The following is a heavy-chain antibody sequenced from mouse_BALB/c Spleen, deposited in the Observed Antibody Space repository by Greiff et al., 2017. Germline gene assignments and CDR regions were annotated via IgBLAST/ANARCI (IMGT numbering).Heavy chain of an antibody. V-gene: IGHV14-3*02. CDR1: GFNIKDTY. Sequence: EVQLQQSGAELVKPGASVKLSCTASGFNIKDTYMHWVKQRPEQGLEWIGRIDPANGNTKYDPKFQGKATITADTSSNTAYLQLSSLTSEDTAVYYCARSTMITTSFDYAMDYWGQGTSVTVSS. CDR3: ARSTMITTSFDYAMDY. D-gene: IGHD2-4*01. J-gene: IGHJ4*01. CDR2: IDPANGNT.